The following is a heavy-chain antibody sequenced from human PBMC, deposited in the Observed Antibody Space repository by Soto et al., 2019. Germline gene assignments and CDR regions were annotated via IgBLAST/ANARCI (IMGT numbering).Heavy chain of an antibody. Sequence: EVQLVDSGGDLVQPGGSLRLSCAASGFTFSTYWMSWVRQAPGKGLEWVANIDPDGSQKYYVDSVKGRFTISRDNAKNPPYLQLSSLRAEDPAVYYCARDMGPSGAYGYWGQGTLVTVSS. J-gene: IGHJ4*02. CDR1: GFTFSTYW. CDR3: ARDMGPSGAYGY. V-gene: IGHV3-7*03. D-gene: IGHD1-26*01. CDR2: IDPDGSQK.